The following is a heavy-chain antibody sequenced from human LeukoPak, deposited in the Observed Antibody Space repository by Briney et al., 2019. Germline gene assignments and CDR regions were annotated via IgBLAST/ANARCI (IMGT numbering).Heavy chain of an antibody. Sequence: PSETLSLTCAVYGGSFSGYYWSWIRQPPGKGPEWIGEINHSGSTNYNPSLKSRVTISVDTSKNQFSLKLSSVTAADTAVYYCARGLGYYGSGSYYQRRHWFDPWGQGTLVTVSS. D-gene: IGHD3-10*01. CDR2: INHSGST. CDR3: ARGLGYYGSGSYYQRRHWFDP. CDR1: GGSFSGYY. V-gene: IGHV4-34*01. J-gene: IGHJ5*02.